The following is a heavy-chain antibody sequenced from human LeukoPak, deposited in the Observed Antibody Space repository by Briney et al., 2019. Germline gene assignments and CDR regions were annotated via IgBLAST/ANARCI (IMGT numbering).Heavy chain of an antibody. Sequence: AGGSVRLSCAASGFSVSRNYMSWVRQAPGKGLEWVAVIYSGGYTYYADSVKGRFTISRDNSKNTLYLQMNSLRAEDTAVYYCARLKGTVVTRVDYWGQGTLVTVAS. CDR2: IYSGGYT. J-gene: IGHJ4*02. CDR3: ARLKGTVVTRVDY. V-gene: IGHV3-53*01. CDR1: GFSVSRNY. D-gene: IGHD4-23*01.